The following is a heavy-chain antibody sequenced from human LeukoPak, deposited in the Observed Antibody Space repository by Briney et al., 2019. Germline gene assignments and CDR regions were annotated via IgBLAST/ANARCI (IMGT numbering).Heavy chain of an antibody. CDR3: ARHSANFYYDSSGFLDDFDI. V-gene: IGHV4-39*01. CDR1: GVSISTSIYY. Sequence: SETLSLTCNVSGVSISTSIYYWGWIRQPPGKGLEWIGSIFYSGSAYYNPSLKSRLAIPLDTSKNQFSLKLSSVTAADTAVYYCARHSANFYYDSSGFLDDFDIWGQGTMVTVSS. CDR2: IFYSGSA. J-gene: IGHJ3*02. D-gene: IGHD3-22*01.